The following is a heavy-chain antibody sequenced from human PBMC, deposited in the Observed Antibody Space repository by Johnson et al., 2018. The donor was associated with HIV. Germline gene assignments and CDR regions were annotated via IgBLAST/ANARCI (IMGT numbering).Heavy chain of an antibody. CDR3: AKDKRDYGGPPGADAFDF. CDR1: GFTFDNYP. J-gene: IGHJ3*01. D-gene: IGHD4/OR15-4a*01. Sequence: VQLVESGGGVVQPGGSLRLSCAASGFTFDNYPMHWVRQGPGRGLEWVSLIRDGGLTFYADSVKGRFTISRDTSTNSLYLEMNSLKTEDTALYYCAKDKRDYGGPPGADAFDFWGQGTMVTVSA. V-gene: IGHV3-43*01. CDR2: IRDGGLT.